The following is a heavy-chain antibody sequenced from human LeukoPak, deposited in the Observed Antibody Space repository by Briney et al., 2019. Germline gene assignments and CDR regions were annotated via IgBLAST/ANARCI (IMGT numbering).Heavy chain of an antibody. J-gene: IGHJ4*02. V-gene: IGHV1-69*04. D-gene: IGHD4-17*01. CDR2: IIPILGIA. CDR1: GGTFSSYS. Sequence: ASVKVSCKASGGTFSSYSISWVRQAPGQGLEWMGRIIPILGIANYAQKFQGRGTITADKSTSTAYMELSSLRSEDTAVDYCARASTVTIDYWGQGTLVTVSS. CDR3: ARASTVTIDY.